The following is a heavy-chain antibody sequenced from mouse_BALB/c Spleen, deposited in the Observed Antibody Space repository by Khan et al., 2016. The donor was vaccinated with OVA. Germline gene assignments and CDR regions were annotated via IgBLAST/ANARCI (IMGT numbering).Heavy chain of an antibody. Sequence: QVQLKQSGGDLMKPGASVKISCKATGYTFSSYWIEWVKQRPGLGLEWIGQIFPGSVSTTYNEKFKGKATFTADTSSNTAYMQLSSLTSEDSAVYYCARGVYGGFAYWGQGTLVTVSA. D-gene: IGHD1-1*01. V-gene: IGHV1-9*01. J-gene: IGHJ3*01. CDR3: ARGVYGGFAY. CDR2: IFPGSVST. CDR1: GYTFSSYW.